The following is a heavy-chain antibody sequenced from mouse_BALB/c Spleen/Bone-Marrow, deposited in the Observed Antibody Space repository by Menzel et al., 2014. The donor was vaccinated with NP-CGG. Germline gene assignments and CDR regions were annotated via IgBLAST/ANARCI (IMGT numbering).Heavy chain of an antibody. CDR3: ARLNYYGNLFV. V-gene: IGHV4-1*02. CDR1: GFDFSRYW. D-gene: IGHD1-1*01. CDR2: INPDSSTI. J-gene: IGHJ1*01. Sequence: EVQLVESGGGLVQPGGSLKLSRAASGFDFSRYWMSWVRQAPGKGLDWIGEINPDSSTINYAPSLKDKFIISRDNAKNTLYLQMSKVRSEDTALYYCARLNYYGNLFVWGAGTTVTVSS.